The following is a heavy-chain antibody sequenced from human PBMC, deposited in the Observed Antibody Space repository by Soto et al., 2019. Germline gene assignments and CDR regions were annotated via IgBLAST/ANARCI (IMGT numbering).Heavy chain of an antibody. Sequence: ETLSLTCTVSGGSISSSSYYWGWIRQPPGKGLEWIGTIYYSGSTDYNPSLKSRVTISVDTSKNQFSLRLSSVTATDTAVYYCARQLWYYGSGSYFDYWGQGTLVTVSS. CDR3: ARQLWYYGSGSYFDY. J-gene: IGHJ4*02. CDR2: IYYSGST. V-gene: IGHV4-39*01. CDR1: GGSISSSSYY. D-gene: IGHD3-10*01.